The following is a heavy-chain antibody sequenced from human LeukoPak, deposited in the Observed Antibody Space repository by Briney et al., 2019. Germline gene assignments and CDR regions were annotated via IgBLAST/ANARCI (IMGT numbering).Heavy chain of an antibody. CDR2: IYPGDSDT. CDR1: GYSFTSYW. V-gene: IGHV5-51*01. Sequence: GESLKLSCKGSGYSFTSYWIGWVRPMPGKGLEWMGIIYPGDSDTRYSPSFQGQVTISADKSISTAYLQWSSLKASDTAMYYCARQFYDSSGYFVYFDYWGQGTLVTVSS. CDR3: ARQFYDSSGYFVYFDY. D-gene: IGHD3-22*01. J-gene: IGHJ4*02.